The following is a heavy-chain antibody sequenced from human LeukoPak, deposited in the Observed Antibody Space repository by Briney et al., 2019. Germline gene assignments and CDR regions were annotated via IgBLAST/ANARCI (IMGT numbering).Heavy chain of an antibody. CDR1: GSSISNYY. D-gene: IGHD3-22*01. Sequence: SETLSLTCTVSGSSISNYYWSWIRQPPGKGLEWIGYIYYSGSTNYDPSLKSRVTISIDTSKNQFSLKLSSVTAADTAVYYCARKGGYYDSSGYYYDYDAFDIWGQGTMVTVSS. CDR3: ARKGGYYDSSGYYYDYDAFDI. CDR2: IYYSGST. J-gene: IGHJ3*02. V-gene: IGHV4-59*01.